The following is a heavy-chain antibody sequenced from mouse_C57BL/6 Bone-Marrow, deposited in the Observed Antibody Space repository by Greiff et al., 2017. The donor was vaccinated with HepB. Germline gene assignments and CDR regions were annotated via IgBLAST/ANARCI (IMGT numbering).Heavy chain of an antibody. CDR2: INPNNGGT. J-gene: IGHJ4*01. CDR1: GYTFTDYY. CDR3: ARWGGYDFWDY. Sequence: EVQLQQSGPELVKPGASVKISCKASGYTFTDYYMNWVKQSHGKSLEWIGDINPNNGGTSYNQKFKGKATLTVDKSSSTAYMELRSLPSEDSAVYYCARWGGYDFWDYWGQGTSVTVSS. D-gene: IGHD2-2*01. V-gene: IGHV1-26*01.